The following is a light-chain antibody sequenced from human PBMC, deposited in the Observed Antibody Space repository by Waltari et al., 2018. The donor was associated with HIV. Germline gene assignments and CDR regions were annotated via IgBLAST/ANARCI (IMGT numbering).Light chain of an antibody. J-gene: IGLJ2*01. V-gene: IGLV3-1*01. Sequence: SYELTQPPSVSVSPGQTAIITCSGDKLGDKYASWYQQRPGQSPVLVIYEDVKLPSGIPERFSGSNSGNTATLTISGTQAMDESDYYCQAWDSHNVIFGGGTKLTVL. CDR1: KLGDKY. CDR3: QAWDSHNVI. CDR2: EDV.